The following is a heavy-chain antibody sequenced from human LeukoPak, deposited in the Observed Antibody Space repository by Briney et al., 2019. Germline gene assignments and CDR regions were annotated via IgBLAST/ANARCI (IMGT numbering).Heavy chain of an antibody. J-gene: IGHJ4*02. CDR1: GGSFSGYY. D-gene: IGHD3-10*01. V-gene: IGHV4-34*01. Sequence: SETLSLTCAVYGGSFSGYYSSWIRQPPGKGLEWIGEINHSGSTNYNPSLKSRVTISVDTSKNQFSLKLSSVTAADTAAYYCARGLLLPPDYWAREPWSPSPQ. CDR3: ARGLLLPPDY. CDR2: INHSGST.